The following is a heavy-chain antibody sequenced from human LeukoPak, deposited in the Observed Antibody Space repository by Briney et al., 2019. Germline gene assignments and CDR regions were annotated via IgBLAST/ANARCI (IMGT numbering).Heavy chain of an antibody. D-gene: IGHD6-13*01. CDR3: AREGGSSWSPDY. V-gene: IGHV4-39*07. CDR1: GGSISSSSYY. J-gene: IGHJ4*02. Sequence: SETLSLTCTVSGGSISSSSYYWGWIRQPPGKGLEWIGSIYYSGSTYYNPSLKSRVTISVDTSKNQFSLKLSSVTAADTAVYYCAREGGSSWSPDYWGQGTLVTVSS. CDR2: IYYSGST.